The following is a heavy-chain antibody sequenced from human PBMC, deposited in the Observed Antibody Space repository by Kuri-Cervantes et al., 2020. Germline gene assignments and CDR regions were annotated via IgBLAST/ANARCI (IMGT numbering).Heavy chain of an antibody. V-gene: IGHV1-18*01. CDR2: VSPFNGNT. D-gene: IGHD2-2*01. CDR1: DYSLSNYG. CDR3: ARDRRYCSSTSCSAAPYYFDY. Sequence: ASVKVSCKASDYSLSNYGVSWVRQAPGAGLEWMGWVSPFNGNTNYAQKFQGRVTLTTDTSTSTVYMELSSLGSEDTAVYYCARDRRYCSSTSCSAAPYYFDYWGQGTLVTVSS. J-gene: IGHJ4*02.